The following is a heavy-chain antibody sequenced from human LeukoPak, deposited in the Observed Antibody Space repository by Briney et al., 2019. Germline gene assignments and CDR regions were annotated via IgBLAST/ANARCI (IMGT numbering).Heavy chain of an antibody. V-gene: IGHV3-9*01. D-gene: IGHD1-26*01. CDR1: GFTFDDYA. Sequence: PGGSLRLSCAASGFTFDDYAMHWVRQAPGKGLEWVSGISWNSGSIGYADSVKGRFTISGDNAKNSLYLQMNSLRAEDTALYYCAKDGGSTRPFDYWGQGTLVTVSS. CDR2: ISWNSGSI. CDR3: AKDGGSTRPFDY. J-gene: IGHJ4*02.